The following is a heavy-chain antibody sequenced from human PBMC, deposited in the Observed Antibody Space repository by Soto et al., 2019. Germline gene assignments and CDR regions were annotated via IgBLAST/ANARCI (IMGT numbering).Heavy chain of an antibody. D-gene: IGHD6-19*01. CDR3: ARYPLDSIAVAGTFFDY. J-gene: IGHJ4*02. CDR1: GGSISISNW. V-gene: IGHV4-4*02. CDR2: IYHSVST. Sequence: QVQLQESGPGLVKPSGTLSLTCAVSGGSISISNWWSWFRQPPGKVLEWIGEIYHSVSTNYNPSLKSRVTISVDKSKNQFSLKLSSVTAADTAVYYCARYPLDSIAVAGTFFDYWGQGTLVTVSS.